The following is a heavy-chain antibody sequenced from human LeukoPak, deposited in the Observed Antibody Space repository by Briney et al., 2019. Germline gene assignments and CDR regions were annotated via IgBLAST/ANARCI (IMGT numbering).Heavy chain of an antibody. V-gene: IGHV5-51*01. J-gene: IGHJ4*02. D-gene: IGHD3-10*01. Sequence: GSLKISCKGSGYSFTSYWIGWVRQMPGKGLEWMGIIYPGDSDTRYSPSFQGQVTISADKSISTAYLQWSSLKASDTAMYYCARGPRYYGSGIYLLNYWGQGTLVTVSS. CDR3: ARGPRYYGSGIYLLNY. CDR2: IYPGDSDT. CDR1: GYSFTSYW.